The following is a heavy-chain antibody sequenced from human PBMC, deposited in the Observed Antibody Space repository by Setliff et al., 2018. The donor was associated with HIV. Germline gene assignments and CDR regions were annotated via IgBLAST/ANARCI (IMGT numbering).Heavy chain of an antibody. J-gene: IGHJ5*02. CDR1: GFTISSYW. Sequence: GWSLRLSCGASGFTISSYWVTWVRQAPGKGLEWVANINQDGSDQNFVDSVTGRFTISRDNAKNSLYLQMNSLRVEDTAVYYCARGKRWFDPWGQGTLVTVSS. CDR3: ARGKRWFDP. CDR2: INQDGSDQ. V-gene: IGHV3-7*03.